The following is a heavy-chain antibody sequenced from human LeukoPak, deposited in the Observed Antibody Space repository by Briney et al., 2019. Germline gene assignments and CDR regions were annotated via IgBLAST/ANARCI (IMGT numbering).Heavy chain of an antibody. Sequence: PSETLSLTCTVSGGSISSGGYYWSWIRQHPGKGLEWIGYIYYSGSTYYNPSLKSRVTISVDTSKNQFSLKLSSVTAADTAVYYCARVDRQLVEGGYYYYGMDVWGQGTTVTVSS. V-gene: IGHV4-31*03. CDR3: ARVDRQLVEGGYYYYGMDV. D-gene: IGHD6-13*01. J-gene: IGHJ6*02. CDR1: GGSISSGGYY. CDR2: IYYSGST.